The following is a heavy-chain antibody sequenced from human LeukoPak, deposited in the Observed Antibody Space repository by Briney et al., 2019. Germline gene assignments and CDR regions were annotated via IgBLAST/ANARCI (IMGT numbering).Heavy chain of an antibody. J-gene: IGHJ4*02. CDR3: ARVQLERSGEPFDY. CDR1: GYTFSSDG. Sequence: ASVKVSCKASGYTFSSDGISWVRQAPGQGLEWMGWISSYNGNTKYAEKLQGRVTMTTDTSTSIAYMELRSLRSDDTAVYYCARVQLERSGEPFDYWGQGTLVTVSS. CDR2: ISSYNGNT. V-gene: IGHV1-18*01. D-gene: IGHD1-1*01.